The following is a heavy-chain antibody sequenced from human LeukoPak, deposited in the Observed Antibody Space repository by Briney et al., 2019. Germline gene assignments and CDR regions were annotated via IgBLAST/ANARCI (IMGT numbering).Heavy chain of an antibody. D-gene: IGHD6-13*01. CDR1: GVSIISSNYY. V-gene: IGHV4-39*01. J-gene: IGHJ4*02. CDR3: ARRLGSSADGILKYYFDY. CDR2: VFYTETT. Sequence: PSETLSLTCTVSGVSIISSNYYWGWFRQPPGKGLQWIASVFYTETTRHNPSLKSRVTISVDTSKNEFSLSLSSVTAEDTAMYYCARRLGSSADGILKYYFDYWGQGTLVTVSS.